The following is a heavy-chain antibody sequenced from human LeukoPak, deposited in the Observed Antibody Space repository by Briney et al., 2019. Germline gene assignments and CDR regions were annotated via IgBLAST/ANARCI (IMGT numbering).Heavy chain of an antibody. CDR3: AIAYCGGDCLPFDY. CDR2: IIPIFGTA. D-gene: IGHD2-21*02. J-gene: IGHJ4*02. V-gene: IGHV1-69*01. Sequence: ASVKVSCKASGGTFSSYAISWVRQAPGQGLEWMGGIIPIFGTANYAQKFQGRVTITADESTSTAYMELSSLGSEDTAVYYCAIAYCGGDCLPFDYWGQGTLITVSS. CDR1: GGTFSSYA.